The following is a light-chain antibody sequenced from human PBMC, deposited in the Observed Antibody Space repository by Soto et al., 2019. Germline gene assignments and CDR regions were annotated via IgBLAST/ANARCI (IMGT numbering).Light chain of an antibody. CDR1: QSVNSH. Sequence: EIVLMQSPGTLSLSPGEGATLSCRASQSVNSHYLAWYQQKPGQAPRVLIYGASTRATGIPARFSGSGSGTGFTLTISSLQSEDFAVYYCQQYNNWPPPWTFGQGTKV. V-gene: IGKV3-15*01. CDR2: GAS. J-gene: IGKJ1*01. CDR3: QQYNNWPPPWT.